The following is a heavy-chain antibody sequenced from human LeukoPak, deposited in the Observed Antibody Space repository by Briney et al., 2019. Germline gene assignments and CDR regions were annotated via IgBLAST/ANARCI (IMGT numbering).Heavy chain of an antibody. Sequence: SETLSLTCTVSGGSISSSSYYWGWIRQPPGKGLEWIGSMYYSGSTYYNPSLKSRVTISVDTSKNQFSLKLSSVTAADTAVYYCARDLDSSSWIFDYWGQGTLVTVSS. CDR3: ARDLDSSSWIFDY. J-gene: IGHJ4*02. CDR2: MYYSGST. D-gene: IGHD6-13*01. V-gene: IGHV4-39*07. CDR1: GGSISSSSYY.